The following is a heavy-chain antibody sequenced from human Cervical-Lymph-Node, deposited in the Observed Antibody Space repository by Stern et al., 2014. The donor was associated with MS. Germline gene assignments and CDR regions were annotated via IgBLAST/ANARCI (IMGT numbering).Heavy chain of an antibody. CDR2: IDRVSGAT. CDR3: ARIYCSGDEFYHSFGT. D-gene: IGHD3-3*01. V-gene: IGHV1-2*06. J-gene: IGHJ5*02. Sequence: QLVQSGAEVKKPGASVKVSCKASGYRFSTFYLHWLRQAPGQGLQWIGRIDRVSGATISSQTVQGGLAMPRDRSVTTAYRELSGLSSGHAAVYFCARIYCSGDEFYHSFGTWGQGTLVT. CDR1: GYRFSTFY.